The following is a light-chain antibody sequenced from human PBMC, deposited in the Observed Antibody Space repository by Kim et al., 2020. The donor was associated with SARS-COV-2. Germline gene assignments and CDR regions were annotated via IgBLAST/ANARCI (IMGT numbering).Light chain of an antibody. CDR1: RSISFH. J-gene: IGKJ2*03. CDR3: QQSYSTPYS. Sequence: SATVGDRVTITCRASRSISFHFNWYQQKPGKAPELLIYAASSLQSGVPSTFSGSGSGTEFTLTITSLQPEDFATYYCQQSYSTPYSFGQGTKLEI. CDR2: AAS. V-gene: IGKV1-39*01.